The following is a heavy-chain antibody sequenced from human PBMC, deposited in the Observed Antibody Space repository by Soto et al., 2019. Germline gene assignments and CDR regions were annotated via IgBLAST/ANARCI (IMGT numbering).Heavy chain of an antibody. CDR1: GGSISSSNW. D-gene: IGHD3-3*01. CDR2: IYHSGST. V-gene: IGHV4-4*02. J-gene: IGHJ6*02. CDR3: ASLSVSRDFWSGYPQSYGMDV. Sequence: SETLSLTCAVSGGSISSSNWWSWVRQPPGKGLEWIGEIYHSGSTNYNPSLKSRVTISVDKSKNQFSLKLSSVTAADTAVYYCASLSVSRDFWSGYPQSYGMDVWGQGTTVTVSS.